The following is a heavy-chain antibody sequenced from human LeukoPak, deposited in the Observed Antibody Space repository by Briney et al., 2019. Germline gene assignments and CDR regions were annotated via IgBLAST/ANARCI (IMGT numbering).Heavy chain of an antibody. CDR2: IYYSGST. V-gene: IGHV4-59*11. CDR1: GGSISSHY. Sequence: SETLSLTCTVSGGSISSHYWSWIRQPPGKGLEWIGYIYYSGSTNYNPSLKGRVTISVDTSKNQFSLKLSSVTAADTAVYYCARDQGPGRDNWFDPWGQGTLVTVSS. J-gene: IGHJ5*02. CDR3: ARDQGPGRDNWFDP.